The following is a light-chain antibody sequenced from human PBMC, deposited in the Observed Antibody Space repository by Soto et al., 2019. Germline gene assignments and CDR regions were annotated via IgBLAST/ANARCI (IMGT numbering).Light chain of an antibody. CDR1: QSVSSIY. V-gene: IGKV3-20*01. CDR3: PPYGRPPWT. CDR2: GAS. Sequence: DIVLTQSPGTLSLSPGERATLSCRTSQSVSSIYLAWYQQKPGQAPRPLIYGASSRATGIPERFSGSGSGTELPLTISSGDPHGFAASLCPPYGRPPWTFGPGTEGAI. J-gene: IGKJ1*01.